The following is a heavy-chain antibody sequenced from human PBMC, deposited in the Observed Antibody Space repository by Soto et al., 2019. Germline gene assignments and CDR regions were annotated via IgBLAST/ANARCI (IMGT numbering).Heavy chain of an antibody. CDR3: AHAYGGRSLY. Sequence: SETLSLTCTVSGGSMSSYYWSWIRQPPGKGLEWIGYIYYSGSTNYNPSLKSRLTITKDTSKNQVALTMTDMDPVDTATYYCAHAYGGRSLYWGQGTLVTVSS. V-gene: IGHV4-59*01. CDR1: GGSMSSYY. CDR2: IYYSGST. J-gene: IGHJ4*02. D-gene: IGHD1-26*01.